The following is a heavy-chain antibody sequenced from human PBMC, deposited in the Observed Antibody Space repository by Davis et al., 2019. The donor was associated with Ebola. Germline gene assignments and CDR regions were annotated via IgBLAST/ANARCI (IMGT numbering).Heavy chain of an antibody. CDR2: ISYDGSNK. CDR1: GFTFSSYE. D-gene: IGHD1-14*01. CDR3: ARASGYYYYYGMDV. J-gene: IGHJ6*02. Sequence: GESLKISCAASGFTFSSYEMNWVRQAPGKGLEWVAVISYDGSNKYYADSVKGRFTISRDNSKNTLYLQMNSLRAEDTAVYYCARASGYYYYYGMDVWGQGTTVTVSS. V-gene: IGHV3-30-3*01.